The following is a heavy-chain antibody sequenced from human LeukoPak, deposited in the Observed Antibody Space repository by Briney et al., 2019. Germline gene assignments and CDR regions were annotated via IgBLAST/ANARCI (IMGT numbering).Heavy chain of an antibody. CDR1: GYSFTSYW. J-gene: IGHJ4*02. CDR3: ARHGGYSYGYLPFDY. D-gene: IGHD5-18*01. V-gene: IGHV5-51*01. Sequence: GESLKISCKASGYSFTSYWIGWVRQLPGKGLEWMAIIYPDDSDTRYSPSFQGQVTISADKSISTAYLQWSSLKASDTAMYYCARHGGYSYGYLPFDYWGQGTLVTVSS. CDR2: IYPDDSDT.